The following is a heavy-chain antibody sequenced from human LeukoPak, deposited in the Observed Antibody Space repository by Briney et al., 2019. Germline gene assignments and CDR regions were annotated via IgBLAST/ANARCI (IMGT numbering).Heavy chain of an antibody. CDR1: GGSISSYY. J-gene: IGHJ6*03. V-gene: IGHV4-59*01. CDR3: ARDRYYYYMDV. Sequence: KASETLSLTCTVSGGSISSYYWSRIRQPPGKGLEWIGYIYYSGSTNYNPSLKSRVTISVDTSKNQFSLKLSSVTAADTAVYYCARDRYYYYMDVWGKGTTVTVSS. CDR2: IYYSGST.